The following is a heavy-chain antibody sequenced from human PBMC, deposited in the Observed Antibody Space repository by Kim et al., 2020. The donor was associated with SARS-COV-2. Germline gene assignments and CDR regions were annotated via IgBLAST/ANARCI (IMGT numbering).Heavy chain of an antibody. CDR1: GFTVSSNY. CDR3: ARGGALAGRYFDY. D-gene: IGHD6-19*01. Sequence: GGSLRLSCAASGFTVSSNYMSWVRQAPGKGLEWVSVIYSGGDTYYADSVKGRFTISRDNSKNTLYLHINSLGAEDTAVYFCARGGALAGRYFDYWGQGTL. CDR2: IYSGGDT. J-gene: IGHJ4*02. V-gene: IGHV3-66*01.